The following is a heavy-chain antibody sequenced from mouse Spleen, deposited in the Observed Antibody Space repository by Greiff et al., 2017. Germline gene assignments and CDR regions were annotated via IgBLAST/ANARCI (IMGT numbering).Heavy chain of an antibody. CDR3: ERDFNWDGAMDY. J-gene: IGHJ4*01. Sequence: QVQLQQSGAELVRPGTSVKISCKASGYTFTNYWLGWVKQRPGHGLEWIGDIYPGGGYTNYNEKFKGKATLTADTSSSTAYMQLSSLTSEDSAVYFCERDFNWDGAMDYWGQGTSVTVSS. D-gene: IGHD4-1*01. CDR1: GYTFTNYW. CDR2: IYPGGGYT. V-gene: IGHV1-63*02.